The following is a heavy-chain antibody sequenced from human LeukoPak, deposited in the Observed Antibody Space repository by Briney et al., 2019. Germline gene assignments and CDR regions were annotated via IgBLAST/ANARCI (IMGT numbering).Heavy chain of an antibody. D-gene: IGHD3-10*01. V-gene: IGHV3-66*01. J-gene: IGHJ4*02. Sequence: GGSLRLSCAASGFTVSSNYMSWVRQAPGKGLEWVSVIYSGGSTYYADSVKGRFTISRDNSKNTLYLQMSSLRAEDTAVYYCVRASVSGVCFNWGQGNLVTVSS. CDR2: IYSGGST. CDR3: VRASVSGVCFN. CDR1: GFTVSSNY.